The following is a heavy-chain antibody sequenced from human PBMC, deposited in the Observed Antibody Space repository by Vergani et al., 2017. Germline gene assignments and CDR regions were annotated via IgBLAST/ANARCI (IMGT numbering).Heavy chain of an antibody. CDR3: AVTMIVVVTNSEYFQH. J-gene: IGHJ1*01. D-gene: IGHD3-22*01. V-gene: IGHV3-23*01. Sequence: EVQLLESGGGLVQPGGSLRLSCAASGFTFSSYAMSWVRQAPGKGLEWVSAISGSGGSTYYADSAKGRFTISRDNSKNTLYLQMNSLRAEDTAVYYCAVTMIVVVTNSEYFQHWGQGTLVTVSS. CDR2: ISGSGGST. CDR1: GFTFSSYA.